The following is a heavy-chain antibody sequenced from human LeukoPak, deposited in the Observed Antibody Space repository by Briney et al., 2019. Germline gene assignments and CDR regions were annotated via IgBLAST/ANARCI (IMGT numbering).Heavy chain of an antibody. CDR3: ATDLQYSSGWDDAFGI. J-gene: IGHJ3*02. V-gene: IGHV1-18*01. CDR1: GYTFTSYG. D-gene: IGHD6-19*01. CDR2: ISAYNGNT. Sequence: GASVKVFCKASGYTFTSYGISWVRQAPGQGLEWMGWISAYNGNTNYAQKLQGRVTMTTDTSTSTAYMELRSMRSDDTAVYYCATDLQYSSGWDDAFGIWGQGTMVTVSS.